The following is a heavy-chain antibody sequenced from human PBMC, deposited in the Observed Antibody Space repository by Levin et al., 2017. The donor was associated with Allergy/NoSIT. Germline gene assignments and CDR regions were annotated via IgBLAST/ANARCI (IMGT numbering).Heavy chain of an antibody. CDR3: ARRRYSYSFDY. CDR1: GFTFSSYA. Sequence: GGSLRLSCAASGFTFSSYAMHWVRQAPGKGLEWVAVISYDGSNKYYADSVKGRFTISRDNSKNTLYLQMNSLRAEDTAVYYCARRRYSYSFDYWGQGTLVTVSS. D-gene: IGHD5-18*01. V-gene: IGHV3-30-3*01. CDR2: ISYDGSNK. J-gene: IGHJ4*02.